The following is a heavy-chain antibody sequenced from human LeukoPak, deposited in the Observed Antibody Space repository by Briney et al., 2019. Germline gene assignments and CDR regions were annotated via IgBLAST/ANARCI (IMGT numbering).Heavy chain of an antibody. D-gene: IGHD6-19*01. V-gene: IGHV3-30*18. CDR1: GFTFSTFG. J-gene: IGHJ6*02. Sequence: GGSLRLSCAASGFTFSTFGTHWVRQAPGKGLDWVALISYDGSIKYYADSVKGRFTISRDNSKNTLYLQMNSLRDEDTAVYYCAKVSAVGGFYYYGMDVWGQGTTVTVSS. CDR3: AKVSAVGGFYYYGMDV. CDR2: ISYDGSIK.